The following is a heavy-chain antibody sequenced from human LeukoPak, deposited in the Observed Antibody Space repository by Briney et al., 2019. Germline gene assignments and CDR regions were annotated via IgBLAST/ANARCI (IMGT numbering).Heavy chain of an antibody. V-gene: IGHV3-7*01. CDR3: TREGAGGFDC. D-gene: IGHD3-10*01. Sequence: GGSLRLSCAASGFTFRSYWMSWVRQAPGKGLEWVANIKQDGSEKSYVDSVKGRFTISRDNAKNSLYLQMNSLRAEDTAVYYCTREGAGGFDCWGQGTLVTVSS. CDR2: IKQDGSEK. J-gene: IGHJ4*02. CDR1: GFTFRSYW.